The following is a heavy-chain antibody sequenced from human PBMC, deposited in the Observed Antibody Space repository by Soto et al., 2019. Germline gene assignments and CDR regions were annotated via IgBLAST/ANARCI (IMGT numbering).Heavy chain of an antibody. V-gene: IGHV3-21*01. Sequence: GGSLRLSCAASGFTFSSYSMNWVRQAPGKGLEWVSSISSSSSYIYYADSVKGRFTISRDNAKNSLYLQMNSLRAEDTAVYYCARRRTDDYDFWSGSENWFDPWGQGTLVTVSS. D-gene: IGHD3-3*01. CDR2: ISSSSSYI. CDR1: GFTFSSYS. CDR3: ARRRTDDYDFWSGSENWFDP. J-gene: IGHJ5*02.